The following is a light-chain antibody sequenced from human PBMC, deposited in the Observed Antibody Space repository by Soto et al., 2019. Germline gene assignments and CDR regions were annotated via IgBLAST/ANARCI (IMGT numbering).Light chain of an antibody. Sequence: DIQITQSPSTLSASVGYSVTITCRASQSISIWLALYQHKPGKAPKLLIYDASSLESGVASRFSGSGSGTEFTLTISILQPDDVATYCCQQYTSYSWTFGRGTKVDIK. CDR2: DAS. J-gene: IGKJ1*01. CDR1: QSISIW. CDR3: QQYTSYSWT. V-gene: IGKV1-5*01.